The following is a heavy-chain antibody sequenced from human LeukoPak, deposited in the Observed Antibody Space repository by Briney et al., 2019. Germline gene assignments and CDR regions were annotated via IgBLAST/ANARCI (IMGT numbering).Heavy chain of an antibody. CDR1: GFTFSSYA. Sequence: GGSLRLSCAASGFTFSSYAMSWVRQAPGKGLEWASGISGSGGSTYYGDSVKGRFTISRDNSQSTLYLQMNSLRAEDTAVYYCAKARRSGGVSQFDSWGQGTLVTVSS. V-gene: IGHV3-23*01. CDR2: ISGSGGST. J-gene: IGHJ4*02. CDR3: AKARRSGGVSQFDS. D-gene: IGHD3-16*01.